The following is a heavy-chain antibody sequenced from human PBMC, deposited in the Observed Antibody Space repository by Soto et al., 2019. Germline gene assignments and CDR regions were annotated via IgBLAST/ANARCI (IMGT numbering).Heavy chain of an antibody. CDR1: GGSISSYY. CDR3: ARVGGKYSSSSERPIYYYYGMDV. CDR2: IYYSGST. J-gene: IGHJ6*02. D-gene: IGHD6-6*01. Sequence: SESLSLTCTVSGGSISSYYWSWIRQPPGKGLEWIGYIYYSGSTNYNPSLKSRVTISVDTSKNQFSLKLSSVTAADTAVYYCARVGGKYSSSSERPIYYYYGMDVWGQGTTVTVSS. V-gene: IGHV4-59*01.